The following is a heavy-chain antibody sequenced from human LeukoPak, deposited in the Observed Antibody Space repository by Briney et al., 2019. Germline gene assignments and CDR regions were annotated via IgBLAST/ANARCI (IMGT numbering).Heavy chain of an antibody. CDR1: GYTFTSYD. CDR2: MNPNSGNT. V-gene: IGHV1-8*03. D-gene: IGHD6-19*01. J-gene: IGHJ6*03. CDR3: ARGGYSSGWLSRYYYMDV. Sequence: ASVTVSFKSSGYTFTSYDINWVRQATGQGLEWMGWMNPNSGNTGYAQKFQGRVTITRNTSISTAYMELSSLRSDDTTVYYCARGGYSSGWLSRYYYMDVWGKGTTVTVSS.